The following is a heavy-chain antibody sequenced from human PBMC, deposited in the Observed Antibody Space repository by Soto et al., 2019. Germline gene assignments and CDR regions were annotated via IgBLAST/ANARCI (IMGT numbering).Heavy chain of an antibody. D-gene: IGHD1-26*01. V-gene: IGHV4-30-4*01. CDR2: IYYSGST. Sequence: LSLTCTVSGGSISSGDYYWSWIRQPPGKGLEWIGYIYYSGSTYYNPSLKSRVTISVDTSKNQFSLKLSSVTAADTAVYYCARGRDGPWDYYFDYWGQGTLVTVYS. CDR3: ARGRDGPWDYYFDY. J-gene: IGHJ4*02. CDR1: GGSISSGDYY.